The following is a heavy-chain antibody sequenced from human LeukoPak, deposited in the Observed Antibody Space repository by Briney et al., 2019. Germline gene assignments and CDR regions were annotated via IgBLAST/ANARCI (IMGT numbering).Heavy chain of an antibody. CDR1: GFTFGDYA. CDR2: IRSKAYGGTT. D-gene: IGHD2-15*01. CDR3: GRDSGGLGTIDY. V-gene: IGHV3-49*03. J-gene: IGHJ4*02. Sequence: GESLKISCPASGFTFGDYAMSWFRQAPGKGLEWVAFIRSKAYGGTTEYAASVKGRFTISRDDSKSIAYLQMNSLKTDDTAVYYCGRDSGGLGTIDYWGQGTLVTVSS.